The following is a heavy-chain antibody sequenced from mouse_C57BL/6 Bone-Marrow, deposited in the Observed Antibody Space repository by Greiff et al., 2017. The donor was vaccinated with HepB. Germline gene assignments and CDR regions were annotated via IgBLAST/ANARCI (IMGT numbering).Heavy chain of an antibody. CDR2: IWRGGST. J-gene: IGHJ4*01. CDR3: DKKTTVRGVYAMDY. D-gene: IGHD1-1*01. CDR1: GFSLTSYG. V-gene: IGHV2-5*01. Sequence: QVQLQQSGPGLVQPSQSLSITCTVSGFSLTSYGVHWVRQSPGKGPEWLGVIWRGGSTDYNAAFMSRLSITKDNSKSQVFCKMNSLQADDTAIYYCDKKTTVRGVYAMDYWGQGTSVTVSS.